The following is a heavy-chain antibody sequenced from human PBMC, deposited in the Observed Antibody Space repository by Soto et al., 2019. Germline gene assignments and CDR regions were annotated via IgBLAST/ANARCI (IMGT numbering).Heavy chain of an antibody. CDR1: GYTFTSYD. J-gene: IGHJ4*02. Sequence: QVQLVQSGAEVKKPGASVKVSCKASGYTFTSYDINWVRQATGQGLGWMGWMNPNRGNTGYAQKSQXXVTMTRNTSISTAYTELSSLRSEDTAVYYCARENSYGDADYWGQGTLVTVSS. CDR2: MNPNRGNT. CDR3: ARENSYGDADY. V-gene: IGHV1-8*01. D-gene: IGHD5-18*01.